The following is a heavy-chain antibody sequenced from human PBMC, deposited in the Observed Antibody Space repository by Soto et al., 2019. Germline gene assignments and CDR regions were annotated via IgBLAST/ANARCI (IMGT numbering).Heavy chain of an antibody. J-gene: IGHJ6*02. CDR3: ARDWRSPQYDILTRHYGMDV. D-gene: IGHD3-9*01. Sequence: PGGSLRLSCAASGFTFSDYYMSWIRQAPGKGLEWVSYISSSSSYTNYADSVKGRFTISRDNAKNSLYPQMNSLRAEDTAVYYCARDWRSPQYDILTRHYGMDVWGQGTTVTVSS. CDR1: GFTFSDYY. CDR2: ISSSSSYT. V-gene: IGHV3-11*05.